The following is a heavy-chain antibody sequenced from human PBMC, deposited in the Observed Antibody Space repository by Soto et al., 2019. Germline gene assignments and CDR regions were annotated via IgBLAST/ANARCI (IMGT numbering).Heavy chain of an antibody. CDR3: EKANRRGYCSGGICYGYFDY. V-gene: IGHV3-23*01. Sequence: EVQLLESGGGLVQPGGSLRLSCTASGFTFSNYAMSWVRQAPGKGLEWVSTISGSGDSTNYADSVKGQFAISRDNSNNKMYVQIDSLRVEDKAVYYCEKANRRGYCSGGICYGYFDYWGQGTLVTVSS. CDR1: GFTFSNYA. CDR2: ISGSGDST. D-gene: IGHD2-15*01. J-gene: IGHJ4*02.